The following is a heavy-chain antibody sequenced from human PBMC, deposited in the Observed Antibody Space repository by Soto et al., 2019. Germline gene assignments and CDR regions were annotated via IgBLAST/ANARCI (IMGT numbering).Heavy chain of an antibody. CDR3: ARGPDFDFWSGYYKIWDYYYGMDV. CDR1: GYTFTSYG. D-gene: IGHD3-3*01. V-gene: IGHV1-18*04. CDR2: ISAYNGNT. J-gene: IGHJ6*02. Sequence: ASVKVSCKASGYTFTSYGISWVRQAPGQGLEWMGWISAYNGNTNYAQKLQGRVTMTTDTSTSTAYMELRSLRSDDTAVYYCARGPDFDFWSGYYKIWDYYYGMDVWGQGTTVNVS.